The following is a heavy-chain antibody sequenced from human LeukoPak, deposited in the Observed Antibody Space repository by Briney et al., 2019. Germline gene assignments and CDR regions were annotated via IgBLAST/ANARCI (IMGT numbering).Heavy chain of an antibody. Sequence: PGGSLRLSCAASGFTFSSYGMSWVRQAPGKGLEWVSGISVTGDNTYYEDSVKGRFTISRDNSRNTLYLLMNSLRAEDTAVYYCARDSWDSSLGVDYYYYYMDVWGKGTTVTVSS. V-gene: IGHV3-23*01. J-gene: IGHJ6*03. CDR3: ARDSWDSSLGVDYYYYYMDV. D-gene: IGHD6-13*01. CDR2: ISVTGDNT. CDR1: GFTFSSYG.